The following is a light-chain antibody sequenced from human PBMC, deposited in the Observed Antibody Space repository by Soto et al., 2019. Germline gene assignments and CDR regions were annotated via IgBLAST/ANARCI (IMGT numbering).Light chain of an antibody. CDR1: SSDVGSYNL. CDR3: CSYAGSSTYV. V-gene: IGLV2-23*02. Sequence: QPVLTQPASVSGSPGQSITISCTGTSSDVGSYNLVSWYQQHPGKAPKLMIYEVSKRPSGVSNRFSGSKSGNTASLTTSGLQAEDEADYYCCSYAGSSTYVFGTGTKVTVL. J-gene: IGLJ1*01. CDR2: EVS.